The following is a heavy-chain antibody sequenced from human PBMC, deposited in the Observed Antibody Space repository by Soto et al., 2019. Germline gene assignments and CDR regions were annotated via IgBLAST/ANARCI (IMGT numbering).Heavy chain of an antibody. CDR1: GGSISSGGYY. CDR3: ARVTGGSGSYYARRIFDY. Sequence: SETLSLTCTVSGGSISSGGYYWSWIRQRPGKGLEWIGYIYYSGSTYYNPSLKSRVTISADTSKNQFSLKLSSVTAADTAVYYCARVTGGSGSYYARRIFDYWGQGTLVTVSS. D-gene: IGHD3-10*01. V-gene: IGHV4-31*02. J-gene: IGHJ4*02. CDR2: IYYSGST.